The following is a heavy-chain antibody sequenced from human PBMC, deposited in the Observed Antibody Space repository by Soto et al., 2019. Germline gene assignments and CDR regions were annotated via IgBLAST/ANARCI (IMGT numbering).Heavy chain of an antibody. CDR2: ITYDGGFQ. CDR1: GFNFDNYG. CDR3: AKARVGGTVCPPLWF. J-gene: IGHJ4*02. V-gene: IGHV3-30*18. D-gene: IGHD1-7*01. Sequence: QVQLVESGGGVVQPGGSLRLSCQASGFNFDNYGMHWVRQAPGKGLEWVAVITYDGGFQYYADSVKGRFTISRDNSKNTLSLHLTNVKPEDPAVYHCAKARVGGTVCPPLWFWGRGTLVTVSS.